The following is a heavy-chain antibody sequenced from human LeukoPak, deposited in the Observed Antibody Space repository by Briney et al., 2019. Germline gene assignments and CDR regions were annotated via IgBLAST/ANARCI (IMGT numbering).Heavy chain of an antibody. D-gene: IGHD6-13*01. V-gene: IGHV1-69*13. CDR2: IIPIFGTA. Sequence: SVKVSCKASGGTFSSYAISWVRQAPGQGLEWMGGIIPIFGTANYAQKFQGRVTITADESTSTAYMELSSLRSEDTAVYYCARDVGKYSSSWSDYWGQGTLVTVFS. CDR3: ARDVGKYSSSWSDY. J-gene: IGHJ4*02. CDR1: GGTFSSYA.